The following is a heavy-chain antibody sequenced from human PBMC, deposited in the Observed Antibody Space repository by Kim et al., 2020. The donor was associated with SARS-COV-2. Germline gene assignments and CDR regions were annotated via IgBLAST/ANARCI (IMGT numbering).Heavy chain of an antibody. J-gene: IGHJ6*02. CDR1: GYSFTSYW. Sequence: GESLKISCKGSGYSFTSYWIGWVRQMPGKGLEWMGIIYPGDSDTRHSPSFQGQVTISADKSISTAYLQWSSLKASDTAMYYCARAFDGSGSYLADYYYYYGMDVWGQGTTVTVSS. D-gene: IGHD3-10*01. CDR3: ARAFDGSGSYLADYYYYYGMDV. CDR2: IYPGDSDT. V-gene: IGHV5-51*01.